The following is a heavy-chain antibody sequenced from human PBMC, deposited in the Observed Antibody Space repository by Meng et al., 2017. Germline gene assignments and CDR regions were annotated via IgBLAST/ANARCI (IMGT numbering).Heavy chain of an antibody. Sequence: GSLRLSCTVPGDSISSSIYYWGWIRQPPGKGLEWIGTLYYTGSTNYNPSLKSRLTISVDTSKNQFSLTLNSVTAADTAVYYCVRGASRPGCGAGHCYKAWFDPWGQGTLVTVSS. V-gene: IGHV4-39*07. CDR1: GDSISSSIYY. CDR3: VRGASRPGCGAGHCYKAWFDP. J-gene: IGHJ5*02. CDR2: LYYTGST. D-gene: IGHD2-21*02.